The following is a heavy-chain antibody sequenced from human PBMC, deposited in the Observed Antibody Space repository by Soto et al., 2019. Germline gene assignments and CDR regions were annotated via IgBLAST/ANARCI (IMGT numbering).Heavy chain of an antibody. J-gene: IGHJ4*02. Sequence: GGSLRLSCASSGFKFDDYAMSWVRQAPGRGLEWVGYIRSRSYAGTTAYAASVEGRFIISRDDTRSIAYLQMHGLRIADTAVYYCTRDLFHDNSAQGFDYWGQGTLVTVSS. D-gene: IGHD3-22*01. CDR1: GFKFDDYA. V-gene: IGHV3-49*04. CDR2: IRSRSYAGTT. CDR3: TRDLFHDNSAQGFDY.